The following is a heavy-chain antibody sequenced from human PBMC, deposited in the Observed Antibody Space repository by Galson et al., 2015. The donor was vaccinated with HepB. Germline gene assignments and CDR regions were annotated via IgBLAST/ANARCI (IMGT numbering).Heavy chain of an antibody. D-gene: IGHD6-13*01. CDR3: ARGLTMYSSSWYDRETFDY. CDR1: GFTFSSYS. Sequence: SLRLSCAASGFTFSSYSMNWVRQAPGKGLEWVSSISSSSSYIYYADSVKGRFTISRDNAKNSLYLQMNSLRAEDTAVYYCARGLTMYSSSWYDRETFDYWGQGTLVTVSS. J-gene: IGHJ4*02. CDR2: ISSSSSYI. V-gene: IGHV3-21*01.